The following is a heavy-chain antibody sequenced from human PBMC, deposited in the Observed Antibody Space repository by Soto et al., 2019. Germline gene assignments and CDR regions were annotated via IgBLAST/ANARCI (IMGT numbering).Heavy chain of an antibody. J-gene: IGHJ5*02. Sequence: QVQLVQSGAEVKKPGASVKVSCKGSGYTFTSYHINWVRHATGQGLEWMGWMNPNSGNTGYAQTLQGRVTMTWDTSISTAYMELSSLRFEDTAMYYCARGHISSTKNWLDPWGQGTLVTVS. CDR3: ARGHISSTKNWLDP. CDR2: MNPNSGNT. D-gene: IGHD6-6*01. CDR1: GYTFTSYH. V-gene: IGHV1-8*01.